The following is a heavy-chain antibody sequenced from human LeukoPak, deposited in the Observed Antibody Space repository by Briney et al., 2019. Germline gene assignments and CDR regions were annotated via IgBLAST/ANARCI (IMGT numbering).Heavy chain of an antibody. CDR2: IYYSGST. Sequence: PSETLSLTCTVSGGSMSTYYWSWIRQSPGKGLEWIGYIYYSGSTSYNPSLKSRLTISIDTSKTQFYLKLSSVTAADTAVYYCARVVYSGSWGYFDYWGQGILVTVYS. J-gene: IGHJ4*02. D-gene: IGHD3-10*01. CDR3: ARVVYSGSWGYFDY. V-gene: IGHV4-59*01. CDR1: GGSMSTYY.